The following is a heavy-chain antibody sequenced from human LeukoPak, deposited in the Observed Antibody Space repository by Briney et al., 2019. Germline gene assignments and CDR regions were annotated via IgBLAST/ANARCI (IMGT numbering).Heavy chain of an antibody. CDR2: ISGSSGII. CDR1: GFTFSSYT. J-gene: IGHJ4*02. Sequence: QAGGSLRLSCAASGFTFSSYTMNWVRQAPGKGLEWVSYISGSSGIIDYADSVRGRFTISRDNAKNSLYLQMNSLRAEDTAVYYCARTPYDSSGYYLDYWGQGTLVTVSS. CDR3: ARTPYDSSGYYLDY. D-gene: IGHD3-22*01. V-gene: IGHV3-48*04.